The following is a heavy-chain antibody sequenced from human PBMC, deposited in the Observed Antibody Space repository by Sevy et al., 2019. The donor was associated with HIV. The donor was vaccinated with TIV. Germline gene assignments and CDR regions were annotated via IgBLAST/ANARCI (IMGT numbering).Heavy chain of an antibody. CDR2: ISWDGGST. CDR3: AKDTRYCSGGSCYLEVGAFDI. Sequence: GGSLRLSCAASGFTFGDYTMHWVRQAPGKGLEWVSLISWDGGSTYYADSVKGRFTISRDNSKNSLYLQMNSLRTEDTALYYCAKDTRYCSGGSCYLEVGAFDIWGQGTMVTVSS. V-gene: IGHV3-43*01. J-gene: IGHJ3*02. CDR1: GFTFGDYT. D-gene: IGHD2-15*01.